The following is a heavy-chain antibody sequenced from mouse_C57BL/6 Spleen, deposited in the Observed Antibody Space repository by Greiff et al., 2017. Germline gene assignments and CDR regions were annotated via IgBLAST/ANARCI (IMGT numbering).Heavy chain of an antibody. V-gene: IGHV5-6*02. Sequence: DVKLVEPGGDLVKPGGSLKLSCAASGFTFCSYGMSWVRQTPDTWLEWVATIRSGCSCTYYPDSVKGRCTCARDNAKNTLYLQMGSLESEDTAMYYGAGRDYYGYAMDYWGQGTSVTGSS. D-gene: IGHD1-1*01. CDR3: AGRDYYGYAMDY. J-gene: IGHJ4*01. CDR1: GFTFCSYG. CDR2: IRSGCSCT.